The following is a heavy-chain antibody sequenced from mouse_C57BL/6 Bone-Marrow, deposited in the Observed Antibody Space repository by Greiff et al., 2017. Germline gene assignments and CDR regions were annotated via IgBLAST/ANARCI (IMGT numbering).Heavy chain of an antibody. J-gene: IGHJ2*01. D-gene: IGHD3-2*02. CDR3: ARLDSSVY. CDR1: GYTFTSYW. Sequence: QVQLQQPGAELVKPGASVKLSCTASGYTFTSYWMHWVKQRPGQGLEWIGMIHPNSGSTNYNEKFKSKATLTVDTSSSTAYMQLSSLTSEDSAVYYCARLDSSVYWGQGTTLTVSS. CDR2: IHPNSGST. V-gene: IGHV1-64*01.